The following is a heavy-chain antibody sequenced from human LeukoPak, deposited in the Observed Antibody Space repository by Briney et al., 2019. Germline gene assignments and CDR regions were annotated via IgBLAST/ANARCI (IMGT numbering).Heavy chain of an antibody. CDR2: ISYDEDNR. CDR3: ASLSAMTTAPPDV. J-gene: IGHJ6*02. V-gene: IGHV3-30-3*01. Sequence: PGGSLRLSCIASGFTFSNYAMNWVRQASGKGLEWVAFISYDEDNRFYAGSVKGRFSISRDNSNNVLFLQMNSLRVEDTAVYYCASLSAMTTAPPDVWGQGTTVTVSS. D-gene: IGHD1-1*01. CDR1: GFTFSNYA.